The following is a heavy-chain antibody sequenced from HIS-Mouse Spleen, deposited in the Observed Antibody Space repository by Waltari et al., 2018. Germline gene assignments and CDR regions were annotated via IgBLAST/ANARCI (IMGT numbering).Heavy chain of an antibody. CDR3: AREIPYSSSWYDWYFDL. CDR2: IYHSGRT. V-gene: IGHV4-38-2*02. J-gene: IGHJ2*01. CDR1: GYSISSGYY. Sequence: QVQLQESGPGLVKPSETLSLTCTVSGYSISSGYYWGWIRQPPGKGLEWIGSIYHSGRTSSHPALKSRVTISVDPSSNQFALKLGSVTAADTAVYYCAREIPYSSSWYDWYFDLWGRGTLVTVSS. D-gene: IGHD6-13*01.